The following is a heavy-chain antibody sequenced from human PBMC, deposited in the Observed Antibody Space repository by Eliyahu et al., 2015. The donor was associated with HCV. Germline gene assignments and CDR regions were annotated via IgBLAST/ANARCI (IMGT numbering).Heavy chain of an antibody. CDR2: ITPIFGTA. CDR1: GGTFSSYA. V-gene: IGHV1-69*01. CDR3: ARGSSDCSSSSCPFDY. D-gene: IGHD2-2*01. J-gene: IGHJ4*02. Sequence: QVQLVQSGAEVKKPGSSVKVSCKASGGTFSSYAISWXRXAPGQGLEXMGGITPIFGTANYAQKFQGRVTITADESTSTAYMELSSLRSEDTAVYYCARGSSDCSSSSCPFDYWGQGTLVTVSA.